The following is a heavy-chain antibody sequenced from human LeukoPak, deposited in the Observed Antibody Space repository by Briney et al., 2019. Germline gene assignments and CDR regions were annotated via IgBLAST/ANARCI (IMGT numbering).Heavy chain of an antibody. CDR1: GYSISSGYY. D-gene: IGHD6-19*01. V-gene: IGHV4-38-2*01. J-gene: IGHJ4*02. Sequence: PSETLSLTCAVSGYSISSGYYWGWIRQPPGKGLEWIGSVYHSGSTYYNPSLKSRVTISVDTSKNQFSLRLSSVTAADTAVYYCARGTAVAGALDYWGQGTLLPVSS. CDR3: ARGTAVAGALDY. CDR2: VYHSGST.